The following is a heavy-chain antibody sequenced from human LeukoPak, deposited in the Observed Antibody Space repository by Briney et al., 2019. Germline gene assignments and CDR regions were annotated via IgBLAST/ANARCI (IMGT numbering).Heavy chain of an antibody. J-gene: IGHJ5*02. CDR1: GGSISSGSYY. CDR3: AGSNYDNWFDP. CDR2: IYHSGNT. D-gene: IGHD3-10*01. V-gene: IGHV4-39*01. Sequence: SETLSLTCTVSGGSISSGSYYCGWLRQPPGKGLEWIGSIYHSGNTYYNPSLKSRVTLSVYTSKNQFSLKLSSVTAADTAVYYCAGSNYDNWFDPWGQGTLVSVSS.